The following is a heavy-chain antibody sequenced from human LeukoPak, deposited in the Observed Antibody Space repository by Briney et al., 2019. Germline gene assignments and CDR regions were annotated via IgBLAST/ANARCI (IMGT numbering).Heavy chain of an antibody. CDR2: MNSISSGT. D-gene: IGHD3-10*02. V-gene: IGHV1-2*02. CDR3: ATNPYVTFYSMDV. Sequence: ASVKVSCKASGYTFTSYGISWVRQAPGQGLEWMGWMNSISSGTQYAQKFQGRVTMTSDTSISTAYMELNRLTSDDTAVYYCATNPYVTFYSMDVWGQGTTVTV. CDR1: GYTFTSYG. J-gene: IGHJ6*02.